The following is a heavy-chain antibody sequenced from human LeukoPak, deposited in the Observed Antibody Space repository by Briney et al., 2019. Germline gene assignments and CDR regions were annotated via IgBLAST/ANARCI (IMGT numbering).Heavy chain of an antibody. D-gene: IGHD1-7*01. J-gene: IGHJ4*02. Sequence: ASVKVSCKASEGTFSSYAISWVRQAPGQGLEWLGRIIPILGIANYAQKFQGRVTITADKSTSTAYMELSSLRSEDTAVYYCARHITGTILGYDYWGQGTLVTVSS. CDR2: IIPILGIA. CDR3: ARHITGTILGYDY. V-gene: IGHV1-69*04. CDR1: EGTFSSYA.